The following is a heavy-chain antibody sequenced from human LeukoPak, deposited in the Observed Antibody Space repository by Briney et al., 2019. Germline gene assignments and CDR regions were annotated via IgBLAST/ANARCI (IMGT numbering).Heavy chain of an antibody. CDR2: IYYSGST. CDR1: GGSISSSSYY. Sequence: PSETLSLTCTVSGGSISSSSYYWGWIRQPPGKGLEWIGSIYYSGSTYYNPSLKSRVTISVDTSKHQSSLKLSSVTAADTAVYYCARDHRGGVGYMDVWGKGTAVTVSS. D-gene: IGHD2-8*02. J-gene: IGHJ6*03. CDR3: ARDHRGGVGYMDV. V-gene: IGHV4-39*07.